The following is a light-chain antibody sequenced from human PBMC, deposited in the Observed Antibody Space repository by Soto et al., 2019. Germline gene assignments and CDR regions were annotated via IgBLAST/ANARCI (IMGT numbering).Light chain of an antibody. V-gene: IGKV3-15*01. J-gene: IGKJ2*01. CDR1: QSVCSN. CDR3: QQYNSWPQT. Sequence: EIVMTQSPATLSVSPGARATLSCRASQSVCSNLAWYQQKPGQAPRLLINGASTRATGIPARFSGSGSGTEFTLTISSLQSEDFAVYYCQQYNSWPQTFGQGTKLDIK. CDR2: GAS.